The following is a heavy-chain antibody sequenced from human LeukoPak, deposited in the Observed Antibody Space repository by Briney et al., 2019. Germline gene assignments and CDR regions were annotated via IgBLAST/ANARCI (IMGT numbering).Heavy chain of an antibody. CDR2: IYYSGST. Sequence: PSETLSLTCTVSGGSISSSSYYWGWIRQPPGKGLEWIGSIYYSGSTYYNPSLKSRVTISVDTSKNQFSLKLSSVTAADTAVYYCLAEWFGESIDYWGQGTPVTVSS. CDR1: GGSISSSSYY. CDR3: LAEWFGESIDY. D-gene: IGHD3-10*01. J-gene: IGHJ4*02. V-gene: IGHV4-39*07.